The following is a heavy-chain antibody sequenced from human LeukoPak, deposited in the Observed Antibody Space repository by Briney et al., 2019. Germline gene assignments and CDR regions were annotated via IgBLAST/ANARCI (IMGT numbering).Heavy chain of an antibody. V-gene: IGHV1-46*01. CDR3: AREPRGAAAGMGYFDY. J-gene: IGHJ4*02. Sequence: ASVKASCKASGYTFTSYYMHWVRQAPGQGLEWMGIINPSGGSTSYAQKFQGRVTMTRDTSTSTVYMELSSLRSEDTAVYYCAREPRGAAAGMGYFDYWGQGTLVTVSS. CDR1: GYTFTSYY. CDR2: INPSGGST. D-gene: IGHD6-13*01.